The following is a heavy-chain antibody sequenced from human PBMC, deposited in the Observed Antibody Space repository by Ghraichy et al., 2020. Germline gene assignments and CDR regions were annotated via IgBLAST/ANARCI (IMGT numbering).Heavy chain of an antibody. V-gene: IGHV3-23*01. D-gene: IGHD3-10*01. J-gene: IGHJ4*02. CDR2: ISGGTGGST. Sequence: GGSLRLSCAGSGFTFSTYAMNWVRQAPGKGLEWVSSISGGTGGSTYYADSVKDRFTISRDNSKNTLFLQMNSLRAEDTAVYYCAKPQYGSRTWGQGTLVIVSS. CDR1: GFTFSTYA. CDR3: AKPQYGSRT.